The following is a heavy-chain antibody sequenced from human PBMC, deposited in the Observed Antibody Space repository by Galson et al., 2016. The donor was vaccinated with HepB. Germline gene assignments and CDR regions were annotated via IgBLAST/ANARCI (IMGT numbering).Heavy chain of an antibody. Sequence: SVKVSCKASGYTFIDYYIHWVRQAPGQGLEWMGMINPKSAASNYAHKFHDTLTMTRDTSNATAYMELNSLTADDTAVYYCAREPRLASGATDLDYWGQGTLVTVSS. CDR1: GYTFIDYY. CDR3: AREPRLASGATDLDY. D-gene: IGHD5-12*01. V-gene: IGHV1-2*02. CDR2: INPKSAAS. J-gene: IGHJ4*02.